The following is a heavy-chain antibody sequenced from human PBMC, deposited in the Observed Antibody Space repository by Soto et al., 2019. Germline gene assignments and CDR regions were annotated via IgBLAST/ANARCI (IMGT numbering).Heavy chain of an antibody. CDR1: GGSISSYY. Sequence: SETLSLTCTVSGGSISSYYWSWIRQPPGKGLEWIGYIYYSGSTNYNPSLRSRVTLSVDTSKNQFSLKLTSVTAADTAMYYCARALGWSTYYFDYWGRGMLVTVSS. D-gene: IGHD2-21*01. J-gene: IGHJ4*02. CDR3: ARALGWSTYYFDY. CDR2: IYYSGST. V-gene: IGHV4-59*01.